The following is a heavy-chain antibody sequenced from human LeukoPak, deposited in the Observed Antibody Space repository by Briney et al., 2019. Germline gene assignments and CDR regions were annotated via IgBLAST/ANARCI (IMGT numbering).Heavy chain of an antibody. Sequence: ASVKVSCKASGYTFTSYDINWVRQAPGQGLEWMGIINPSGGSTSYAQKFQGRVTMTRDTSTSTVYMELSSLRSEDTAVYYCARDLSDYDFWSGPRLPYFDYWGQGTLVTVSS. D-gene: IGHD3-3*01. V-gene: IGHV1-46*01. J-gene: IGHJ4*02. CDR3: ARDLSDYDFWSGPRLPYFDY. CDR2: INPSGGST. CDR1: GYTFTSYD.